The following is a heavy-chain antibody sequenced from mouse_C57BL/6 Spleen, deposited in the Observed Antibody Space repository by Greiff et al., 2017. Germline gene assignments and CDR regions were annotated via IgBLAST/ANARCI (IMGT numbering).Heavy chain of an antibody. CDR1: GYTFTSYW. CDR2: IDPSDSYT. V-gene: IGHV1-69*01. CDR3: ARDSLYYYAMDY. J-gene: IGHJ4*01. D-gene: IGHD6-5*01. Sequence: QVQLKQPGAELVMPGASVKLSCKASGYTFTSYWMHWVKQRPGQGLEWIGEIDPSDSYTNYNQKFKGKSTLTVDKSSSTAYMQLSSLTSEDSAVYYCARDSLYYYAMDYWGQGTSVTVSS.